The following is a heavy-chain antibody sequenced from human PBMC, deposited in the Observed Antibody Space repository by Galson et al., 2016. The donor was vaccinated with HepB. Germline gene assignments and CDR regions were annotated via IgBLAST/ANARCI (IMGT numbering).Heavy chain of an antibody. V-gene: IGHV4-61*02. J-gene: IGHJ5*02. Sequence: TLSLTCSVSGGSISSGNYYWSWIRQPAGKGLEWIGRMYSSGDTDYSASLKSRVTISVDTSKNQFSLKVTSVTADDTAVYYCANFNVNPWGQGTLVTVSS. D-gene: IGHD3-3*01. CDR3: ANFNVNP. CDR1: GGSISSGNYY. CDR2: MYSSGDT.